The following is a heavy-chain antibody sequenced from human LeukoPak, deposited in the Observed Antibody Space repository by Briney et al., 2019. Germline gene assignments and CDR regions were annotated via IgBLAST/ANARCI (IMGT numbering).Heavy chain of an antibody. CDR3: ASWGIAGAFDI. CDR1: KFTFSAYS. D-gene: IGHD6-13*01. CDR2: ISSGGST. V-gene: IGHV3-48*02. Sequence: GGSLRLSCAATKFTFSAYSMNWVRQAPGKGLEWVSYISSGGSTYYADSVKGRFTISRDNAKNSLYLQMNSLRDEDTAVYHCASWGIAGAFDIWGQGTMVTVSS. J-gene: IGHJ3*02.